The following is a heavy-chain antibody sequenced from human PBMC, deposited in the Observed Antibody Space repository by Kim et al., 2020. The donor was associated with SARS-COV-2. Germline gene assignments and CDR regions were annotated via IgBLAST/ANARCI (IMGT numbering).Heavy chain of an antibody. V-gene: IGHV4-4*07. CDR2: IYTSGST. CDR1: GGSISSYY. CDR3: AGSRTPSYSSGWGVYFDY. D-gene: IGHD6-19*01. Sequence: SETLSLTCTVSGGSISSYYWSWIRQPAGKGLEWIGRIYTSGSTNYNPSLKSRVTMSVDTSKNQFSLKLSSVTAADTAVYYCAGSRTPSYSSGWGVYFDYWGQGTLVTVSS. J-gene: IGHJ4*02.